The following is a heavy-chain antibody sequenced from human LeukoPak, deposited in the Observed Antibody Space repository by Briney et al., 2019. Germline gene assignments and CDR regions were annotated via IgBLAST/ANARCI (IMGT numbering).Heavy chain of an antibody. Sequence: SETLCLTCTVSGGSMNSYYWSWIRQPPGKRLEGVGYIYYSGSTDYSPSLKSRVDISIDTSKNQFSLNLTSVTAADTAVYYCGRLHSSSWYGLDYWGQGTHVTVSS. D-gene: IGHD6-13*01. V-gene: IGHV4-59*01. CDR2: IYYSGST. CDR3: GRLHSSSWYGLDY. J-gene: IGHJ4*02. CDR1: GGSMNSYY.